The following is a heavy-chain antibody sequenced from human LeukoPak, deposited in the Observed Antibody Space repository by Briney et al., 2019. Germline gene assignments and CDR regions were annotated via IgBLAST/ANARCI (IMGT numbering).Heavy chain of an antibody. D-gene: IGHD2-15*01. CDR3: ARVEVVAATLSSSDP. J-gene: IGHJ5*02. Sequence: SVKVSCKASGGIFSSSTISWVRQAPGQGLEWMGGIIPLFGSTDYAQKFQGRVTITADESTSTAYMELTSLRSEDTAIYYCARVEVVAATLSSSDPWGQGTLVTVSS. CDR2: IIPLFGST. V-gene: IGHV1-69*13. CDR1: GGIFSSST.